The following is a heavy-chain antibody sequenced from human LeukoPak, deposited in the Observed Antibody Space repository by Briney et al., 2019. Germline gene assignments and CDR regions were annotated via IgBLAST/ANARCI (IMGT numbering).Heavy chain of an antibody. Sequence: GGSLRLSCAASGFTFTNAWISWVRQAPGKGLEWVGRIKTKTKGGTTDYAAPVKGRFTISRDDSKNTLYLQMNSLKTEDTAVYYCTIDENPIWGQGTLVTVSS. CDR2: IKTKTKGGTT. V-gene: IGHV3-15*01. CDR3: TIDENPI. CDR1: GFTFTNAW. J-gene: IGHJ4*02.